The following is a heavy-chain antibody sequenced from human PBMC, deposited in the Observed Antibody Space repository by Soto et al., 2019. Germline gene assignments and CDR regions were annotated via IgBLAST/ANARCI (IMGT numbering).Heavy chain of an antibody. V-gene: IGHV4-34*01. D-gene: IGHD2-2*01. J-gene: IGHJ4*02. CDR3: ARVVVVPAARNYFDY. CDR1: GGSFSGYY. Sequence: SETLSLTCAVYGGSFSGYYWIWIRQPPGKGLEWIGEINHSGSTNYNPSLKSRVTISVDTSKNQFSLKLSSVTAADTAVYYCARVVVVPAARNYFDYWGQGTLVTVSS. CDR2: INHSGST.